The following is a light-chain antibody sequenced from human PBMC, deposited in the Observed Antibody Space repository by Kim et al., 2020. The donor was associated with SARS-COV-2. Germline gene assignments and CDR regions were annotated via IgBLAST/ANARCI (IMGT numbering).Light chain of an antibody. V-gene: IGKV3-15*01. CDR2: GAS. CDR3: QQYNNWPVT. Sequence: SPGKIATLSSGTSQSVSSPLAWYQQKPGQAPRLLIYGASTRATGIPARFSGSGSGTEFTLTISSLQSEDFAVYYCQQYNNWPVTFGQGTKVDIK. J-gene: IGKJ1*01. CDR1: QSVSSP.